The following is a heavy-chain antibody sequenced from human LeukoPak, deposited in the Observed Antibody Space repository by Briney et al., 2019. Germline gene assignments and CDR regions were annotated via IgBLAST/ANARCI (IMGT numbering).Heavy chain of an antibody. CDR2: IYPSGNT. V-gene: IGHV4-4*07. D-gene: IGHD6-19*01. CDR3: ARGRTGWYPIIDY. J-gene: IGHJ4*02. Sequence: KASETLSLTCSVSGGSFSSYFWSWVRQPAGKGLEWIGRIYPSGNTNYNPSLKSRVTISVDTSKNQFSLKLSSVTAADTAVYYCARGRTGWYPIIDYWGQGTLVTVSS. CDR1: GGSFSSYF.